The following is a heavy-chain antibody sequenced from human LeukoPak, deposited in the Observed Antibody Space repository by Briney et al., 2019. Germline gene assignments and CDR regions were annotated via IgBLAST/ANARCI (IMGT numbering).Heavy chain of an antibody. V-gene: IGHV3-20*04. CDR1: GFTFDDYG. CDR2: INWNGGST. D-gene: IGHD4-17*01. CDR3: AGPVTTSSPFDY. J-gene: IGHJ4*02. Sequence: GGSLRLSCAASGFTFDDYGMSWVRQAPGKGLEWVSGINWNGGSTGYADSVKGRFTISRDNAKNSLYLQMNSLRAEDTALYYCAGPVTTSSPFDYWGQGTLVTVSS.